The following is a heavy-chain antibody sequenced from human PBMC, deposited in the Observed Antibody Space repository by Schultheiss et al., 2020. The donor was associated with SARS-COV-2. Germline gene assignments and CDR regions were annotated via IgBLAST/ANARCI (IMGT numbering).Heavy chain of an antibody. CDR1: GYTFTSYY. D-gene: IGHD3-3*01. CDR2: INPSGGST. V-gene: IGHV1-46*01. Sequence: ASVKVSCKASGYTFTSYYMHWVRQAPGQGLEWMGIINPSGGSTSYAQKFQGRVTMTRDTSTSTVYMELSSLRSEDTAVYYCARDPDLRFLEWPHLVVWGQGTLVTVSS. CDR3: ARDPDLRFLEWPHLVV. J-gene: IGHJ4*02.